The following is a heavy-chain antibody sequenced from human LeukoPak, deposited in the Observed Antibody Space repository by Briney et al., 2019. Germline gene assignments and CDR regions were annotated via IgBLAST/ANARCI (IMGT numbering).Heavy chain of an antibody. J-gene: IGHJ4*02. CDR2: INWNGGST. D-gene: IGHD3-10*01. V-gene: IGHV3-20*04. Sequence: GGSLRLSCAASGFALDDYGMSWVRQAPGKGLEWGSGINWNGGSTGYADSVKGRFTISRDNAKNSLYLQMNSLRAEDTALYYCARGGWFGELLFDYWGQGTLVTVSS. CDR3: ARGGWFGELLFDY. CDR1: GFALDDYG.